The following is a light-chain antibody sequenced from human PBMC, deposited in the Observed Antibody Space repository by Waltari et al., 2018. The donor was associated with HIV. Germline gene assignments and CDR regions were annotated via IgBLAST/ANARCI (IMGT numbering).Light chain of an antibody. CDR2: DDS. V-gene: IGLV2-23*01. J-gene: IGLJ3*02. CDR3: CSYGGDDTLV. Sequence: QSALTQPASVSGSLGQSITISCTGASTNVGSYSLVSWYQNRPGQPPTLIIYDDSKRPLGISSRFSGSKSGNTASLTISGLQSEDEADYYCCSYGGDDTLVFGGGTKVTAL. CDR1: STNVGSYSL.